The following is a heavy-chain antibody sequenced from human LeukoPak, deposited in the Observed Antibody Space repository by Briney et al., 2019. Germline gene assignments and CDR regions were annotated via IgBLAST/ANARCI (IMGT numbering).Heavy chain of an antibody. CDR3: ARDDPIYHAFDI. CDR2: INPSGGST. CDR1: GYTFTSYA. D-gene: IGHD3-3*01. J-gene: IGHJ3*02. Sequence: GASVKVSCKASGYTFTSYAMNWVRQAPGQGLEWMGIINPSGGSTSYAQKFQGRVTMTRDMSTSTVYMELSSLRSEDTAVYYCARDDPIYHAFDIWGQGTMVTVSS. V-gene: IGHV1-46*01.